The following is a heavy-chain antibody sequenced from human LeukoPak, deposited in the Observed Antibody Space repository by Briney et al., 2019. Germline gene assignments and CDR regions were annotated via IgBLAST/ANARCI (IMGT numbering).Heavy chain of an antibody. J-gene: IGHJ5*02. CDR1: GYTFTTYG. D-gene: IGHD6-6*01. CDR3: ARDMIAARPNWFDP. V-gene: IGHV1-18*01. CDR2: ISAYNGNT. Sequence: ASVKVSCKASGYTFTTYGISWVRQAPGQGLEWMEWISAYNGNTNYAQKLQGRVTMTTDTSTSTAYMELRSLRSDDTAVYYCARDMIAARPNWFDPWGQGTLVTVSS.